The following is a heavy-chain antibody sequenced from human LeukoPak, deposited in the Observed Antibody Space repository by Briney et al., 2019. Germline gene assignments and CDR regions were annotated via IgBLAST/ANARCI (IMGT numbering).Heavy chain of an antibody. CDR2: IWYDGSNK. Sequence: GRSLRLSCAASGFTFISYGMHWVRQAPGKGLEWVAVIWYDGSNKYYADSVKGRFTISRDNSKNTLYLQMNSLRAEDTAVYYCAKDPSVDSSGYRSMYFQHWGQGTLDTVSS. CDR3: AKDPSVDSSGYRSMYFQH. CDR1: GFTFISYG. J-gene: IGHJ1*01. V-gene: IGHV3-33*06. D-gene: IGHD3-22*01.